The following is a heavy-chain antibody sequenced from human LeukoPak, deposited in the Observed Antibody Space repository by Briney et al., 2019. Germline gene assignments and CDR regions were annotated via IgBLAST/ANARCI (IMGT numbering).Heavy chain of an antibody. V-gene: IGHV4-34*01. CDR2: INHSGST. CDR1: GGSFSGYY. J-gene: IGHJ5*02. Sequence: SETLSLTCAVYGGSFSGYYWSWIRQPPGKGLEWIGEINHSGSTNYNPSLKSRVTISVDTSKNQFSLKLSSVTAADTAVYYCASNIVVVPAAEYNWFDPWGQGTLVTVSS. D-gene: IGHD2-2*01. CDR3: ASNIVVVPAAEYNWFDP.